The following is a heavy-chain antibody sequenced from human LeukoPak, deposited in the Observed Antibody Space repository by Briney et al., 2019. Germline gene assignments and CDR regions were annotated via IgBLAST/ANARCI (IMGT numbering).Heavy chain of an antibody. CDR2: INSDGSST. J-gene: IGHJ4*02. D-gene: IGHD3-16*01. Sequence: GGSLRLSCAASGFTFSSYWMHWVRQAPGKGLVWVSRINSDGSSTSYADSVKGRFTISRDNAKNTLYLQMNSLRAEDTAVYYCARDLAPFDYDYHPNPPDYWGQGTLVTVSS. CDR3: ARDLAPFDYDYHPNPPDY. V-gene: IGHV3-74*01. CDR1: GFTFSSYW.